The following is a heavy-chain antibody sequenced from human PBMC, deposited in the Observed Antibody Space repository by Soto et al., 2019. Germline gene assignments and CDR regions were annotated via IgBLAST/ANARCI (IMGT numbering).Heavy chain of an antibody. D-gene: IGHD6-13*01. CDR2: IIGSGGRT. J-gene: IGHJ4*02. V-gene: IGHV3-23*01. CDR3: AKDRNPYSSSTDDY. CDR1: GFTFSSYA. Sequence: GGSLRLSCAASGFTFSSYAMSWVRQAPGKGLEWVSAIIGSGGRTYYADSVKGRFTISRDNSKNTLYLQMNSLRAEDTAVYYCAKDRNPYSSSTDDYWGQGTLVTVSS.